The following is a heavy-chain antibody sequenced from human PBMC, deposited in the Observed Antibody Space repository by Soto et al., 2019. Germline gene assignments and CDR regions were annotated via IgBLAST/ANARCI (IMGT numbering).Heavy chain of an antibody. CDR3: ARSQGSSTSLEIYYYYYYGMDV. D-gene: IGHD2-2*01. CDR1: GGTFSSYA. V-gene: IGHV1-69*01. Sequence: QVQLVQSGAEVKKPGSSVKVSCKASGGTFSSYAISWVRQAPGQGLEWMGGIIPISGTANYAQKFQGRVTFTADESTSTAYMELSSLGSEDTAVYYCARSQGSSTSLEIYYYYYYGMDVWGHGTTVTVSS. CDR2: IIPISGTA. J-gene: IGHJ6*02.